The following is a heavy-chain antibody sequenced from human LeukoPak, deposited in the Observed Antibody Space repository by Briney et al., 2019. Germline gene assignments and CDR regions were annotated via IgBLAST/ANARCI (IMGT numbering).Heavy chain of an antibody. CDR1: GGSISSYY. D-gene: IGHD6-6*01. V-gene: IGHV4-59*01. CDR3: ARVKGSSSLPYYGMDV. Sequence: SSETLSLTCTVSGGSISSYYWSWIRQPPGKGLEWIGYIYYSGSTNCNPSLKSRVTISVDTSKNQFSLKLSSVTAADTAVYYCARVKGSSSLPYYGMDVWGQGTTVTVSS. J-gene: IGHJ6*02. CDR2: IYYSGST.